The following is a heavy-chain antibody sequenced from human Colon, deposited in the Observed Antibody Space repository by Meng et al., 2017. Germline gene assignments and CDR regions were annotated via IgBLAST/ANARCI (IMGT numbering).Heavy chain of an antibody. J-gene: IGHJ4*02. CDR1: GDSASSNRAL. D-gene: IGHD3-10*01. CDR2: TYYRSEWQN. Sequence: QQSGPGLLKPSQTLSLTRAISGDSASSNRALWHWVRQSPSRGLEWLGQTYYRSEWQNHYGVSVKSRITINADTSRNHFSLHLNSVTPEDTAVYYCTTWYGEYWGQGTLVTVSS. V-gene: IGHV6-1*01. CDR3: TTWYGEY.